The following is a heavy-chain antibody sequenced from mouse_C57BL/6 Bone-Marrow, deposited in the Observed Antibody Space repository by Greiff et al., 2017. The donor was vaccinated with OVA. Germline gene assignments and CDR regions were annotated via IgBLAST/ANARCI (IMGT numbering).Heavy chain of an antibody. Sequence: QVQLKESGAELARPGASVKLSCKASGYTFTSYGISWVKQRTGQGLEWIGEIYPRSGNTYYNEKFKGKATLTADKSSSTAYMELRSLTSEDSAVYFCARGAGTYDYWGQGTTLTVSS. J-gene: IGHJ2*01. CDR3: ARGAGTYDY. V-gene: IGHV1-81*01. CDR1: GYTFTSYG. D-gene: IGHD4-1*01. CDR2: IYPRSGNT.